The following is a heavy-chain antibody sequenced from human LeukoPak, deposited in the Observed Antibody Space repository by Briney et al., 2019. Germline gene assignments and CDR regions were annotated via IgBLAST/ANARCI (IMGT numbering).Heavy chain of an antibody. Sequence: PSETLSLACTVSGGSLSSSSYYWGWIRQPPGKGLEWIGTIYYSGSTYYNPSLKSRVTISVDTSKNQFSLKLSSVTAADTAVYYCAKDEQIQGGYYYYCFGMDVWGQGTTVTVSS. CDR2: IYYSGST. V-gene: IGHV4-39*02. CDR1: GGSLSSSSYY. D-gene: IGHD1/OR15-1a*01. CDR3: AKDEQIQGGYYYYCFGMDV. J-gene: IGHJ6*02.